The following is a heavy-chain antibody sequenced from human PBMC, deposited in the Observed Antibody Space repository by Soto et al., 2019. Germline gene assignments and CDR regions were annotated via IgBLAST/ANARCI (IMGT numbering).Heavy chain of an antibody. CDR1: GGSINSGGCY. CDR3: ARSSISKKIDY. D-gene: IGHD2-2*01. Sequence: QVQLQESGPGLVKPSQTLTLTCSVSGGSINSGGCYWTWIRQHPGKGLEWIGNIYYSGSTSYKPSLKSRVTISIDTSKTHFSLKLSAVTAADTAVYYCARSSISKKIDYWGQGTLVTVSS. V-gene: IGHV4-31*03. CDR2: IYYSGST. J-gene: IGHJ4*02.